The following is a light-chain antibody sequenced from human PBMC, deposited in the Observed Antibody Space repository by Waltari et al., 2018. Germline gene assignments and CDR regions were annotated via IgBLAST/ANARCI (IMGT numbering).Light chain of an antibody. CDR2: QHS. J-gene: IGLJ2*01. CDR1: KLGDRY. Sequence: SYELTQPPSVSVSPGQTASITCFGDKLGDRYVSWYQQKPGQSPVLVIYQHSKRPSRIPERFSGSNSGKTATLTSSGSQAMEEADYYCQAWDTKVFGGGTKLTVL. V-gene: IGLV3-1*01. CDR3: QAWDTKV.